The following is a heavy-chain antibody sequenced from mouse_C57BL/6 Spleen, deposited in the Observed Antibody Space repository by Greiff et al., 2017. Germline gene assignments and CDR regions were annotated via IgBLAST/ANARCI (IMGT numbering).Heavy chain of an antibody. V-gene: IGHV1-80*01. J-gene: IGHJ1*03. CDR3: ARGRSGSYWYFDV. Sequence: QVQLKQSGAELVKPGASVKISCKASGYAFSSYWMNWVKQRPGKGLEWIGQIYPGDGDTNYNGKFKGKATLTADKSSSTAYMQLSSLTSEDSAVYFCARGRSGSYWYFDVWGTGTTVTVSS. CDR2: IYPGDGDT. D-gene: IGHD1-1*01. CDR1: GYAFSSYW.